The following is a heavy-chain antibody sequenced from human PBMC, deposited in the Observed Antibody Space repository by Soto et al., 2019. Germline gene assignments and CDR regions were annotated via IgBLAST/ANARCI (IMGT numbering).Heavy chain of an antibody. CDR2: IYDSGST. CDR3: ARDQLPRDYGMDV. J-gene: IGHJ6*02. V-gene: IGHV4-61*01. D-gene: IGHD1-1*01. Sequence: QVRLQESGPGLVKPSETLSLTCTVSGGSVSSGSYYWTWIRQPPGKGLEWIGDIYDSGSTNYDPALNSRATISVDTSNNQFSLKLSSVTAADTAVYYSARDQLPRDYGMDVWGQGTTVTVSS. CDR1: GGSVSSGSYY.